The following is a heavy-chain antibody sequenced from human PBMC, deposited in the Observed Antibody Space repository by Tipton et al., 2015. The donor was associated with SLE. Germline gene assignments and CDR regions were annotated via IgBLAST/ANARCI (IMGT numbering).Heavy chain of an antibody. CDR2: ISQSGHT. J-gene: IGHJ4*02. CDR1: SASIGSNNYY. V-gene: IGHV4-39*01. CDR3: ARHEVITQSSYFDY. Sequence: GSLRLSCSVSSASIGSNNYYWGFVRQAPGKGLEWIGSISQSGHTYYNPSLQSRLSMSVDTSKNQFSLTLSSVTGADTALYYCARHEVITQSSYFDYWGQGILVTVSS. D-gene: IGHD1-20*01.